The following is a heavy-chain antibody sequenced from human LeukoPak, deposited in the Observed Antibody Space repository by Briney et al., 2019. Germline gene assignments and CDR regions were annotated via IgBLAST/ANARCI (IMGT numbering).Heavy chain of an antibody. CDR2: IQSKTDSGTT. CDR3: TTELYCGGDCYPGA. CDR1: GFTFSKAW. D-gene: IGHD2-21*02. V-gene: IGHV3-15*01. J-gene: IGHJ5*02. Sequence: GGSLRLSCAASGFTFSKAWMSWVRQAPGKGLEWVGRIQSKTDSGTTDYAAPVKGRFTISRDDSKNTLYLQMNSLKTDDTSVYYCTTELYCGGDCYPGAWGQGTLVTASS.